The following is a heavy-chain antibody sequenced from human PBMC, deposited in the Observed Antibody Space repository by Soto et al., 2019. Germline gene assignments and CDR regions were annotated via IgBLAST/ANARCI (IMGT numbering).Heavy chain of an antibody. CDR3: AKDLSGSIDY. V-gene: IGHV3-30*18. Sequence: GGSLRLSCAASGFTFSSYGMHWVRQAPGKGLEWVAVISYDGSNKYYADSVKGRFTISRDNSKNTLYLQMNSLRAEDTAVYYCAKDLSGSIDYWGQGNLVTVSS. J-gene: IGHJ4*02. CDR1: GFTFSSYG. D-gene: IGHD1-26*01. CDR2: ISYDGSNK.